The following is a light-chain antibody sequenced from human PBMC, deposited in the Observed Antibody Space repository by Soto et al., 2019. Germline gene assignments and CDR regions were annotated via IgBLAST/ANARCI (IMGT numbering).Light chain of an antibody. J-gene: IGKJ2*01. V-gene: IGKV3-20*01. CDR3: QQYDASPPYT. Sequence: EIVLTQSPGTLSLSPGERATLSCRASRSFASSYLAWYQQRPGQAPRLLIYAASNRATGIPDRFSGSGSGTDFTLTIIRLQAEDSAVYYCQQYDASPPYTFGQGTKVEIK. CDR1: RSFASSY. CDR2: AAS.